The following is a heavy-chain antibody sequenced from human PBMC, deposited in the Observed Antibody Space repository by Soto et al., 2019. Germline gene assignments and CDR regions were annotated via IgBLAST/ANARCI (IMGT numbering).Heavy chain of an antibody. CDR3: ARASTARYDFWSRYYERTPYYYYGMDV. CDR2: IGTAGDT. J-gene: IGHJ6*02. Sequence: PGGSLRLSCAASGFTFSSYDMHWVRQATGKGLEWVSAIGTAGDTYYPGSVKGRFTISRENAKNSLYLQMNSLRAGDTAVYYCARASTARYDFWSRYYERTPYYYYGMDVWGPGTTVTVSS. CDR1: GFTFSSYD. V-gene: IGHV3-13*01. D-gene: IGHD3-3*01.